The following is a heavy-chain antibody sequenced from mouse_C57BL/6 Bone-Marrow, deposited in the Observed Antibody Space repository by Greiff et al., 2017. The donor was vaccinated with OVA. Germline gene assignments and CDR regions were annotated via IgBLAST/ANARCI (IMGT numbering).Heavy chain of an antibody. CDR2: IRNKANGYTT. CDR3: ARYPSNSNYENWYFDV. J-gene: IGHJ1*03. V-gene: IGHV7-3*01. Sequence: DVHLVESGGGLVQPGGSLSLSCAASGFTFTDYYMSWVRQPPGKALEWLGFIRNKANGYTTEYSASVKGRFTISRDNSQSILYLQMNALRAEDSATYYCARYPSNSNYENWYFDVWGTGTTVTVSS. D-gene: IGHD2-5*01. CDR1: GFTFTDYY.